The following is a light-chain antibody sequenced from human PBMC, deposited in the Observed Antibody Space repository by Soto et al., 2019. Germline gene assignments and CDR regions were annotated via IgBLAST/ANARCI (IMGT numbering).Light chain of an antibody. CDR1: QSVSSN. V-gene: IGKV3-15*01. J-gene: IGKJ1*01. Sequence: EIVMTQSPATLSVSPGARATLSCRASQSVSSNLAWYQQKPGQAPRLLLYGASTRATGIPARFSGSGSGTEFSRTISSLQSEDFAAYYCQQYNNWPRTFGQGTKVEIK. CDR3: QQYNNWPRT. CDR2: GAS.